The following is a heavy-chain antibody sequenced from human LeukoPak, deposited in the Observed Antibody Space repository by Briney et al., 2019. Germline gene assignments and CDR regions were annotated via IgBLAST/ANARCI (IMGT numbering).Heavy chain of an antibody. J-gene: IGHJ3*02. CDR3: AKERVDGDLDAFDI. V-gene: IGHV3-7*01. CDR2: IKKDGNEK. Sequence: GGSLELSCAASGLLFSTYWMSWVRQAPGKGLEWVANIKKDGNEKYYVDSVKGRFTISRDNAKNSLYLQMNSLRAEDTAVYYCAKERVDGDLDAFDIWGQGTMVTVSS. CDR1: GLLFSTYW. D-gene: IGHD6-19*01.